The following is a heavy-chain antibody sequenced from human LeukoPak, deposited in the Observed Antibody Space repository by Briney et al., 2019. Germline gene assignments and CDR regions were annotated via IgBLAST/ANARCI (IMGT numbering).Heavy chain of an antibody. CDR1: GFTFSSYE. Sequence: GGSLRLSCAASGFTFSSYEMTWVRQAPGKGLEWVANIKQDGSEIYYVDSVRGRFTISRDDAKNSLYLQMNGLRAEDTAVYYCARERQRVGDYWGQGTLVTVS. CDR3: ARERQRVGDY. J-gene: IGHJ4*02. D-gene: IGHD3-10*01. CDR2: IKQDGSEI. V-gene: IGHV3-7*04.